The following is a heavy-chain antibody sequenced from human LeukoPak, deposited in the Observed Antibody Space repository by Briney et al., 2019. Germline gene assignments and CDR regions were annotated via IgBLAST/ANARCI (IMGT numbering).Heavy chain of an antibody. CDR3: ARGPPQYSRRVYFAY. CDR2: INHGGST. J-gene: IGHJ4*02. V-gene: IGHV4-34*01. Sequence: SETLSLTCAVYGGSFSGYYWSWIRQPPGKGLEWIGEINHGGSTNYNPSLKSRVTISVDTSKNQFSLKLSSVTAADTAVYYCARGPPQYSRRVYFAYWGQGTLVTVSS. D-gene: IGHD6-13*01. CDR1: GGSFSGYY.